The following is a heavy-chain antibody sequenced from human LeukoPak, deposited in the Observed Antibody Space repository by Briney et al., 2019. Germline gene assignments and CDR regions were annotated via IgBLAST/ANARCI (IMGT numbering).Heavy chain of an antibody. CDR1: GGSFSGYY. J-gene: IGHJ6*02. Sequence: NPSETLSLTCAVYGGSFSGYYWSWIRQPPGKGLEWIGEINHSGSTNYNPSLKSRVTISVDTSKNQFSLKLSSVTAADTAVYYCARGVGPKRIAARPDSVYYCGMDVWGQGTTVTVSS. D-gene: IGHD6-6*01. CDR2: INHSGST. CDR3: ARGVGPKRIAARPDSVYYCGMDV. V-gene: IGHV4-34*01.